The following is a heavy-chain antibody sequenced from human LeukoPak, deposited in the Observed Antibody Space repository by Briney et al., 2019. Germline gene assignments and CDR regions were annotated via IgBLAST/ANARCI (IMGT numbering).Heavy chain of an antibody. D-gene: IGHD2-15*01. CDR2: MSSSDDGR. J-gene: IGHJ4*02. Sequence: GGSLRLSCATSGFSFSSYAMSWVRQAPGKGLEWVSAMSSSDDGRYYAASVRGRFTISRDTSRSTLYLQMNSLRAEDAAVYYCAKAPVTSCRGAFCHPFDYWGQGTLVTVSS. CDR3: AKAPVTSCRGAFCHPFDY. CDR1: GFSFSSYA. V-gene: IGHV3-23*01.